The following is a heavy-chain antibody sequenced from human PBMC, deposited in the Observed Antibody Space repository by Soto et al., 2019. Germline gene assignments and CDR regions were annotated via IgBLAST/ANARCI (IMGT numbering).Heavy chain of an antibody. Sequence: ASVKVSCKASGYTFSSYGISWVRQAPGQGLEWMGWISAYNGNTKSAQKFQGRVTTTTDTSTSTAYMELRSLRSDDTAIYYCARDLIAVRPGWFDPWGQGTLVTVSS. V-gene: IGHV1-18*04. CDR3: ARDLIAVRPGWFDP. CDR1: GYTFSSYG. D-gene: IGHD6-6*01. CDR2: ISAYNGNT. J-gene: IGHJ5*02.